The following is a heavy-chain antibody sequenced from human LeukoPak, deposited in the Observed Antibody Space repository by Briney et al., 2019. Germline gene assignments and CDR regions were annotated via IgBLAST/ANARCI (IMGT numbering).Heavy chain of an antibody. D-gene: IGHD5-18*01. Sequence: SETLCLTCAAYGGSFSGYYWSWIRQPPGKGLEWIGEINHSGSTNYNPSLKSRVTISVDTSKNQFSLKLSSVTAADTAVYYCARGRYSYGLNWFDPWGQGTLVTVSS. CDR3: ARGRYSYGLNWFDP. CDR2: INHSGST. J-gene: IGHJ5*02. V-gene: IGHV4-34*01. CDR1: GGSFSGYY.